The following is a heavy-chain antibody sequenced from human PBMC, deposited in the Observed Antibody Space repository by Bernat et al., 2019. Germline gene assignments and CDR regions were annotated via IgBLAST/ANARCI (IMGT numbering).Heavy chain of an antibody. V-gene: IGHV2-5*02. CDR1: GFSLSTSGVG. CDR3: AHRVGSGYYMGSYFDY. CDR2: IYWDDDK. Sequence: QITLKESGPTLVKPTQTLTLTCTFSGFSLSTSGVGVGWIRQPPGKALEWLALIYWDDDKRYSPSLKSRLTITKDTSKNQVVLTMTNMDPVDTATYYCAHRVGSGYYMGSYFDYWGQGTLVTVSS. J-gene: IGHJ4*02. D-gene: IGHD3-3*01.